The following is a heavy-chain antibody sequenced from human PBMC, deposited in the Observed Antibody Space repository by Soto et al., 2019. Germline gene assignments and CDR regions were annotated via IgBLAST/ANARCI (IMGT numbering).Heavy chain of an antibody. J-gene: IGHJ5*02. CDR1: GGSISRYY. V-gene: IGHV4-59*01. CDR3: ARDPAP. Sequence: SETLSLTCTVSGGSISRYYWNWIRQPPGKGLEWIGYIYYSGSTNYNPSLKSRVTISVDTSKNQFSLKLSSVTAADTAVYYCARDPAPWGQGALVTVSS. CDR2: IYYSGST.